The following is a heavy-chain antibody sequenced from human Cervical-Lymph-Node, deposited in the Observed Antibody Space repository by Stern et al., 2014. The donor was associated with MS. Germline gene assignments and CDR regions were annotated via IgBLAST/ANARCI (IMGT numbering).Heavy chain of an antibody. CDR2: IFSGGAT. J-gene: IGHJ4*02. D-gene: IGHD4-23*01. CDR1: GFTVSSTY. Sequence: EVQLEESGGGLIQPGGSLRLSCAPSGFTVSSTYMSWVRPAPGRGLEWVSIIFSGGATAYAVSVKGRFTISRDNSRNTLYLQMNSLRAEDTAFYYCARVPPGYGSNSFFDYWGQGNLVTVSS. V-gene: IGHV3-53*01. CDR3: ARVPPGYGSNSFFDY.